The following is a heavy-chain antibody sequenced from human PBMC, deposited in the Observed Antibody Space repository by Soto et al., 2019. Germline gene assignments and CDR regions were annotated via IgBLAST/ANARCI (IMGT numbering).Heavy chain of an antibody. CDR3: GKAGGSESRYFDWPEVGV. D-gene: IGHD3-9*01. CDR1: GFSFFNYG. J-gene: IGHJ4*02. V-gene: IGHV3-30*18. Sequence: QVHVVESGGGVVQPGTSLRLSCTDSGFSFFNYGFACIRQAPGKGLEWVAVVTYDSSEKYYADSVKGRFTISRDNSKNTVYLQMDSLQHNDSALYYCGKAGGSESRYFDWPEVGVWGQGTLVTVSS. CDR2: VTYDSSEK.